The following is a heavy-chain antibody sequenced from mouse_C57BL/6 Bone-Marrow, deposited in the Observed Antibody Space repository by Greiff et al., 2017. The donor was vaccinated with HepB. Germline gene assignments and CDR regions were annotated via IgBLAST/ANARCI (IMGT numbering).Heavy chain of an antibody. Sequence: EVKLVESGPELVKPGASVKISCKASGYTFTDYYMNWVKQSHGKSLEWIGDINPNNGGTSYNQKFKGKATLTVDKSSSTAYMELRSLTSEDSAVYYCATGGLRRGFAYWGQGTLVTVSA. CDR1: GYTFTDYY. V-gene: IGHV1-26*01. D-gene: IGHD2-2*01. J-gene: IGHJ3*01. CDR3: ATGGLRRGFAY. CDR2: INPNNGGT.